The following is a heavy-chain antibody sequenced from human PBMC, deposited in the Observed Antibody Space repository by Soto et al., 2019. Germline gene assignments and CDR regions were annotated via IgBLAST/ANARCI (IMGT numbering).Heavy chain of an antibody. V-gene: IGHV3-23*01. D-gene: IGHD3-3*01. CDR2: ISGSGGTT. CDR1: GFTFSIYA. Sequence: EVQLLESGGGLIQPGESLRLSCVASGFTFSIYAMNWVRQAPGKGLEWVSAISGSGGTTHYADSVKGRFTISRDNSKNTLYLQMNSLRAEDTAIYYCAKDGALLRFLAGGPFQYWGQGTLVSVSS. CDR3: AKDGALLRFLAGGPFQY. J-gene: IGHJ1*01.